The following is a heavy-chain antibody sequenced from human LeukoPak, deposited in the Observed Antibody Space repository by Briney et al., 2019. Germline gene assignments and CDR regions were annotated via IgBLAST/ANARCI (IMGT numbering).Heavy chain of an antibody. Sequence: SETLSLTCTVSGGSISSSSYYWGWIRQPPGKGLEWIGSIHYSGSTYYNPSLKSRVTISVDTSKNQFSLKLSSVTAADTAVYYCATSVEMATRYYFDYWGQGTLVTVSS. J-gene: IGHJ4*02. V-gene: IGHV4-39*01. CDR3: ATSVEMATRYYFDY. D-gene: IGHD5-24*01. CDR1: GGSISSSSYY. CDR2: IHYSGST.